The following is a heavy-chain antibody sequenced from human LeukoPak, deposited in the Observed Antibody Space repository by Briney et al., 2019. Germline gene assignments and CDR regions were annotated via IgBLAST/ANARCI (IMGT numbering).Heavy chain of an antibody. V-gene: IGHV3-13*01. J-gene: IGHJ3*02. D-gene: IGHD3-10*01. CDR1: GFTFSSYD. CDR2: IGTAGDT. CDR3: ARLEYYGSGSGAFDI. Sequence: PPGGSLRLSCAASGFTFSSYDMHWVRQATGKGLEWVSAIGTAGDTYYPGSVKGRFTISRENAKNSLYLQMNSLRAGDTAVYYCARLEYYGSGSGAFDIWGQGTMVTVSS.